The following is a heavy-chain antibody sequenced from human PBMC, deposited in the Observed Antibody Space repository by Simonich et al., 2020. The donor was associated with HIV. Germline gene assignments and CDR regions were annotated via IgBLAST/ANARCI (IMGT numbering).Heavy chain of an antibody. D-gene: IGHD5-12*01. CDR3: VRRGGYRGFDNAFDI. J-gene: IGHJ3*02. CDR1: GYSFTNYW. V-gene: IGHV5-51*03. Sequence: EVQLVQSGAEVKKPGESLKISCKGYGYSFTNYWIACVCQRPGKGLDWIGCINPVNPATKYSPSFQGLVTISAAKSISTAYLQWISLKASDTAMYYCVRRGGYRGFDNAFDIWGQGTMVTVSS. CDR2: INPVNPAT.